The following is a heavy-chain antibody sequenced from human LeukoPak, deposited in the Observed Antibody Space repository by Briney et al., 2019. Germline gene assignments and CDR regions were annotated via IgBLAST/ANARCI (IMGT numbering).Heavy chain of an antibody. D-gene: IGHD2-15*01. Sequence: ASVKVSCKVSGYTLTELSMHWVRQAPGKGLEWMGGFDPEDGETIYAQKFQGRVTMTEDTSTDTAYMELSSLRSEDTAVYYCATWRCSGGSCYSLPYYYSMDVWGQGTTVTVSS. J-gene: IGHJ6*02. CDR1: GYTLTELS. V-gene: IGHV1-24*01. CDR3: ATWRCSGGSCYSLPYYYSMDV. CDR2: FDPEDGET.